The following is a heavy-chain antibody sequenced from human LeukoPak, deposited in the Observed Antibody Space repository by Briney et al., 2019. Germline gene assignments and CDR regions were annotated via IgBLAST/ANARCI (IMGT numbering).Heavy chain of an antibody. CDR1: GFTFSSHS. CDR3: ARDLTSVPTR. J-gene: IGHJ4*02. V-gene: IGHV3-48*02. D-gene: IGHD4-17*01. Sequence: GGSLRLSCAASGFTFSSHSMNWVRQAPGKGLEWVSYISSSGNTKHYVDSVKGRFTISRDNAKNSVYLQMNSLRDEDTAVYYCARDLTSVPTRWGQGTLVTVSS. CDR2: ISSSGNTK.